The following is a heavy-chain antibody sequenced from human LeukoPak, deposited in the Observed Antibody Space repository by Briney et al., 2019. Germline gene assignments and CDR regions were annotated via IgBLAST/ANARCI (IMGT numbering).Heavy chain of an antibody. Sequence: ASVKVSCKASGYTFTTYEIHWVRQATGQGLEWMGWMNPNSGNTGYVQKFQGRVTFTRTTSINTAYMELSSLRSEDTAVYYCARDPGPGYSSGWYRGKNNWFDPWGQGTLVTVSS. D-gene: IGHD6-19*01. CDR2: MNPNSGNT. J-gene: IGHJ5*02. CDR3: ARDPGPGYSSGWYRGKNNWFDP. CDR1: GYTFTTYE. V-gene: IGHV1-8*03.